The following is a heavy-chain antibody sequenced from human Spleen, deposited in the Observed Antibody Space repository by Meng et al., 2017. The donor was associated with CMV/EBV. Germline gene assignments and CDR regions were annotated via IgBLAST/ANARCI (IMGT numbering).Heavy chain of an antibody. CDR2: ISSSGSTI. V-gene: IGHV3-48*03. J-gene: IGHJ4*02. CDR1: GFTFSIYS. CDR3: ARSYYDFWSGYPIDY. D-gene: IGHD3-3*01. Sequence: GESLKISCAASGFTFSIYSMTWVRQAPGKGLEWVSYISSSGSTIYYADSVKGRFTISRDNAKNSLYLQMNSLRAEDTAVYYCARSYYDFWSGYPIDYWGQGTLVTVSS.